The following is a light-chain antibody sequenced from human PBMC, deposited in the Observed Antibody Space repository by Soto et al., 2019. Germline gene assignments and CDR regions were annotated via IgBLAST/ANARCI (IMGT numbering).Light chain of an antibody. J-gene: IGKJ1*01. CDR3: QQYDNLPPWT. CDR2: GAS. CDR1: QSVGTY. Sequence: EIVMTQSPATLSVSPGERATLSCKASQSVGTYLAWYQQKPGQAPRLIIYGASTRATGVPARFSGGGSGTEFTLTISSRQSEDFAIYHCQQYDNLPPWTFGQGTKVEIK. V-gene: IGKV3-15*01.